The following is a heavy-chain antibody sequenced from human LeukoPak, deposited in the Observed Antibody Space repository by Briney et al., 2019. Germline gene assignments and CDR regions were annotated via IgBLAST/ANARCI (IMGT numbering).Heavy chain of an antibody. CDR1: GSTFSSYW. V-gene: IGHV3-7*01. J-gene: IGHJ4*02. Sequence: GGSLRLSGAASGSTFSSYWMSWVRQAPGKGLEWVANIKQDGSEKYYVDSVKGRFTISRDNAKNTLYLQMNSLRAEDTAVYYCARGGGVVESAANFDYWGQGTLVTVSS. CDR3: ARGGGVVESAANFDY. D-gene: IGHD2-2*01. CDR2: IKQDGSEK.